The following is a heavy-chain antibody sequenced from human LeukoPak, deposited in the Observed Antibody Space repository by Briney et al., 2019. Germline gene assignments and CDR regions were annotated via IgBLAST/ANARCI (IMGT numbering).Heavy chain of an antibody. D-gene: IGHD2-2*03. J-gene: IGHJ5*02. V-gene: IGHV1-69*13. CDR2: IIPIFGTA. CDR3: ARKLGHCSSTSCYGVNWFDP. Sequence: SVKVSCKASGYTFTSYDINWVRQAPGQGLEWMGGIIPIFGTANYAQKFQGRVTITADESTSTAYMELSSLRSEDTAVYYCARKLGHCSSTSCYGVNWFDPWGQGTLVTVSS. CDR1: GYTFTSYD.